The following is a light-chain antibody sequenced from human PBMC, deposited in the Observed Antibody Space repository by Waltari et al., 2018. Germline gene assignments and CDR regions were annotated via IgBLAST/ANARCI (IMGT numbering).Light chain of an antibody. CDR1: PSISSW. Sequence: DIQMTQSPSTLSASVGDRVTITCRASPSISSWLAWYQQKPGKAPKLLSYKASSLESGVPSRFSGSGSGTEFTLTISSLQPDDFATYYGQQYNSYSGWTFGQGTKVEIK. CDR2: KAS. V-gene: IGKV1-5*03. J-gene: IGKJ1*01. CDR3: QQYNSYSGWT.